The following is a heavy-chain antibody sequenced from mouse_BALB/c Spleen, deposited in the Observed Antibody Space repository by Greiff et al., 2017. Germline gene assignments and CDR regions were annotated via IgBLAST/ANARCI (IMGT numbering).Heavy chain of an antibody. CDR2: IDPSDSYT. D-gene: IGHD2-1*01. J-gene: IGHJ3*01. V-gene: IGHV1-69*02. CDR1: GYPFPRYW. CDR3: ARWYYGTSHWFAY. Sequence: VQLQQPGAELVKPGASVKLSCKASGYPFPRYWMHWVKQRPGQGLEWIGEIDPSDSYTNYNQKFKGKATLTVDKSSSTAYMQLSSLTSEDSAVYYCARWYYGTSHWFAYWGQGTLVTGSA.